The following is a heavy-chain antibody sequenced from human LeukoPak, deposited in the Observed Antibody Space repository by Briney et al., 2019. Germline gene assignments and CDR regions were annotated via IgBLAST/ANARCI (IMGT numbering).Heavy chain of an antibody. V-gene: IGHV4-39*07. Sequence: SETLSLTCTVTGGSISTRNHYWSWIRQPPGKGLEWIGEINHSGSANYNPSLKSRVTISVDTSKNQFSLKLSSVTAADTAVYYCASRKTVNESYYFDYWGQGTLVTVSS. D-gene: IGHD4-11*01. CDR1: GGSISTRNHY. CDR3: ASRKTVNESYYFDY. CDR2: INHSGSA. J-gene: IGHJ4*02.